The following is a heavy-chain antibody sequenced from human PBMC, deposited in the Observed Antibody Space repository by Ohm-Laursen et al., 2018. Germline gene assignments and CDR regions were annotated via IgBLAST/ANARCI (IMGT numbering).Heavy chain of an antibody. CDR3: ARASKDDDILTGYPYYYYGMDV. D-gene: IGHD3-9*01. J-gene: IGHJ6*02. Sequence: GTLSLTCTVSGGSISSSSYYWGWIRQPPGKGLEWIGYIYYIGTTNYNPSLKSRVTISVDTSKNQFSLKLSSVTAADTAVYYCARASKDDDILTGYPYYYYGMDVWGQGTTVTVSS. CDR2: IYYIGTT. V-gene: IGHV4-61*05. CDR1: GGSISSSSYY.